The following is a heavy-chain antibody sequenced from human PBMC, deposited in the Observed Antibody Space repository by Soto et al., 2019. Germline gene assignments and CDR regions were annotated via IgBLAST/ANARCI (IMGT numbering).Heavy chain of an antibody. D-gene: IGHD6-6*01. CDR2: IYYSGTT. J-gene: IGHJ4*02. CDR3: AIGAYSDSSSYFDY. CDR1: GDSISSGDHY. Sequence: QVQLQESGPGLVKPSQTLSLTCTVSGDSISSGDHYWSWSRQPPGKGLEWIGYIYYSGTTYTRPSLQGRLTISVDTSKNHFSPKLNSVTAADTAVYYCAIGAYSDSSSYFDYWGQGTLVPVSS. V-gene: IGHV4-30-4*01.